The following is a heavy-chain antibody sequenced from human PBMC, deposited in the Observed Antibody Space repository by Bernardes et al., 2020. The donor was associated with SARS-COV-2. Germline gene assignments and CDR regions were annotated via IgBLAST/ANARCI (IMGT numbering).Heavy chain of an antibody. V-gene: IGHV4-59*08. CDR3: ARQVIVVGFDY. CDR2: IYYSGST. D-gene: IGHD3-22*01. CDR1: GGSISSYY. Sequence: LSLTCPVSGGSISSYYWSWIRQPPGKGLEWIGKIYYSGSTNYHTSLKSRVTISVDTSKNQFSLKLSSVTAADTAVYYCARQVIVVGFDYWGQGTLVTVSS. J-gene: IGHJ4*02.